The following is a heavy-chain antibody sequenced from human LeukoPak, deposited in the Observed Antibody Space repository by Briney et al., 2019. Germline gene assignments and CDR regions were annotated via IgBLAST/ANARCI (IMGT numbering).Heavy chain of an antibody. V-gene: IGHV3-48*03. Sequence: GGSLRLSCAASGFTFSSYEMNWVRQAPGKGLEWVSYISSSGSTIYYADSVKGRFTISRDNAKNSLYLQMNSLRAEDTAVYYCARGATVTTPYWGQGTLVTVSS. D-gene: IGHD4-17*01. CDR3: ARGATVTTPY. CDR2: ISSSGSTI. J-gene: IGHJ4*02. CDR1: GFTFSSYE.